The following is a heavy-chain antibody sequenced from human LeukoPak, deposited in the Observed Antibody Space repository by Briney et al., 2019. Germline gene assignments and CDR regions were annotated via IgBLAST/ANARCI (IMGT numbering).Heavy chain of an antibody. V-gene: IGHV3-64*04. J-gene: IGHJ4*02. CDR2: IITNGATT. CDR1: GFTLSSYA. CDR3: ARGPTAQEDFDY. Sequence: GGSLRLSCSASGFTLSSYAMDWVRQAPGKGLEFFSVIITNGATTHYPDSVKSRFTTSRHNSKNTLYLQMNTLRTEDTAMYYCARGPTAQEDFDYWGQGTLVTVSS.